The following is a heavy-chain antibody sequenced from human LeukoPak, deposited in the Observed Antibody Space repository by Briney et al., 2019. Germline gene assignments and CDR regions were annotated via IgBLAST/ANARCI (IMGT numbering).Heavy chain of an antibody. V-gene: IGHV4-59*01. CDR1: GGSISSYY. J-gene: IGHJ4*02. D-gene: IGHD6-13*01. Sequence: SETLSLTRTVSGGSISSYYWSWIRQPPGKGLEWIGYIYYSGSTNYNPSLKSRVTISIDTSKNQFSLKLSSVTAADTAVYYCARHGWGQQPIDYWGQGTLVTVSS. CDR2: IYYSGST. CDR3: ARHGWGQQPIDY.